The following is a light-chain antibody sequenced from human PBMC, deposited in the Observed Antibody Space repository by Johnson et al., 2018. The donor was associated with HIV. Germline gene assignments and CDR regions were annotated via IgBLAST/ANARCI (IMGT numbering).Light chain of an antibody. CDR3: GTWDSSLSAEV. V-gene: IGLV1-51*01. J-gene: IGLJ1*01. CDR1: NSNIGNNY. CDR2: DNS. Sequence: QSVLTQPPSVSAAPGQKVTISCSGSNSNIGNNYVSWYQQVPGTAPKLLIYDNSKRPSGIPDRFSGSKSGTSATLGITGLQTGDEADYFCGTWDSSLSAEVVGTGPKVTVL.